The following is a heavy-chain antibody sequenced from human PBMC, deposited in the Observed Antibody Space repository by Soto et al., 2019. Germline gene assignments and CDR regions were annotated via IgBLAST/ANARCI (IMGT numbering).Heavy chain of an antibody. CDR2: IYYSGST. CDR1: GGSISSGDYY. Sequence: LSLTCTVSGGSISSGDYYWSWIRQPPGKGLEWIGYIYYSGSTYYNPSLKSRVTISVDTSKNQFSLKLSSVTAADTAVYYCARATLAFGGVIVFDYWGQGTLVTVSS. D-gene: IGHD3-16*02. V-gene: IGHV4-30-4*01. CDR3: ARATLAFGGVIVFDY. J-gene: IGHJ4*02.